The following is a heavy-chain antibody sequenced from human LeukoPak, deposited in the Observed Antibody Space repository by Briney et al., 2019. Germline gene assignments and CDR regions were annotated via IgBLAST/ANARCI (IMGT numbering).Heavy chain of an antibody. CDR3: ARNEDIVVVTAYDY. D-gene: IGHD2-21*02. J-gene: IGHJ4*02. V-gene: IGHV3-66*01. CDR1: GFTVGSDY. CDR2: IYSGGDA. Sequence: GGSLRLSCAASGFTVGSDYISWVRQAPGKGLEWVSIIYSGGDAYYADSVKGRFTISRDNSKNTVYLQMESLRVEDTAVYYCARNEDIVVVTAYDYWGQGTLVTVSS.